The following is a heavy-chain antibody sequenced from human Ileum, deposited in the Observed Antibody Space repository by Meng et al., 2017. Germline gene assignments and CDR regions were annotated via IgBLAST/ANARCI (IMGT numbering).Heavy chain of an antibody. V-gene: IGHV4-61*01. CDR3: ARKGLGGGVIKVDS. Sequence: HEHLKVPRPGLVTPCETLALTSNDTECAVRSNRHHWTRMRQAPAKALAYIGYISNSATPNYNPSLKSRFTMSVDTSKNQFSLKLSSVTAADTAVYYCARKGLGGGVIKVDSWGQGTLVTVSS. CDR2: ISNSATP. CDR1: ECAVRSNRHH. J-gene: IGHJ4*02. D-gene: IGHD3-10*01.